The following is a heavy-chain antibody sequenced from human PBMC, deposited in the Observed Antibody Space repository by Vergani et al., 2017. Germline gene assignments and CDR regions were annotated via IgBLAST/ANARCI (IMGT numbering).Heavy chain of an antibody. CDR3: ARHRGSGCFFPSSYFYGMDV. J-gene: IGHJ6*02. CDR2: IHHAGDI. D-gene: IGHD3-10*01. V-gene: IGHV4-38-2*01. CDR1: DSSIMTNPY. Sequence: QVQLQESGPGLVKPSETLTLTCDVSDSSIMTNPYWGWFRQSPGKGLEWIGCIHHAGDIHSNSSLKSRVSISIVSSSKFSLSLTSVTAADTAIYYCARHRGSGCFFPSSYFYGMDVWGHGTTVTVSS.